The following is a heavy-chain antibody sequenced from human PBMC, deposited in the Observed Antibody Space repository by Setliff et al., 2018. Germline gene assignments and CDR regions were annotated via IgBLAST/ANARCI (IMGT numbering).Heavy chain of an antibody. CDR3: ANEHGTTVTVENYHYYMDV. Sequence: ASVKVSCKASGGTFTSFGINWVRQAPGQGLEWMGGINPFFGTTNYAQKFQGRVTITTDESTSTAYMELSSLKSEDTAVYYCANEHGTTVTVENYHYYMDVWGKGTTVTVSS. CDR1: GGTFTSFG. J-gene: IGHJ6*03. CDR2: INPFFGTT. V-gene: IGHV1-69*05. D-gene: IGHD4-4*01.